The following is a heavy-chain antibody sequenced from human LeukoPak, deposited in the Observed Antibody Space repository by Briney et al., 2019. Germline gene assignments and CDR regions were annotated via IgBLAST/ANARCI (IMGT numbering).Heavy chain of an antibody. J-gene: IGHJ5*02. V-gene: IGHV4-39*07. CDR3: ARRYSSGWSPRFDP. CDR2: INHSGST. Sequence: PSETLSLTCTVSGGSISSSSYYWSWIRQPPGKGLEWIGEINHSGSTNYNPSLKSRVTISVDTSKNQFSLKLSSVTAADTAVYYCARRYSSGWSPRFDPWGQGTLVTVSS. D-gene: IGHD6-19*01. CDR1: GGSISSSSYY.